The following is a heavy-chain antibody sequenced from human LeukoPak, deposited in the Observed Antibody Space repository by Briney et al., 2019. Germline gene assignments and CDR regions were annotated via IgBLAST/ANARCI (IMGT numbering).Heavy chain of an antibody. D-gene: IGHD3-3*01. CDR1: GYTFTSYG. V-gene: IGHV1-18*01. CDR2: ISGYNGNT. CDR3: ARDNSFFGVVTGYFDY. J-gene: IGHJ4*02. Sequence: GASVKVSCTASGYTFTSYGISWVRQAPGQGLEWMGWISGYNGNTNYAQKLQGRVTMTTDTSTSTAYMELRSLRSDDTAVYYCARDNSFFGVVTGYFDYWGQGTLVTVSS.